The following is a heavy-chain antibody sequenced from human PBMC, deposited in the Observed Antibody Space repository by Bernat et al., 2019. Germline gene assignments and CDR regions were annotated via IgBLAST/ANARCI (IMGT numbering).Heavy chain of an antibody. J-gene: IGHJ4*02. CDR1: GYTFSGYY. V-gene: IGHV1-2*06. D-gene: IGHD7-27*01. Sequence: QVQLVQSGAEVKKPGASVKVSCKASGYTFSGYYMHWVRQAPGQGLEWMGRINPNSGGTNYAQSFQGRVTMTRGTSISTAYMELSRLRSDDAAVYYCARGLTGADYLGQGTLVTVSS. CDR3: ARGLTGADY. CDR2: INPNSGGT.